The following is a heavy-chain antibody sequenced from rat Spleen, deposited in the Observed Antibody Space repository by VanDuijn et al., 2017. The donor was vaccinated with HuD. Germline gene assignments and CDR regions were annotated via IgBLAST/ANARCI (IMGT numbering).Heavy chain of an antibody. V-gene: IGHV3-3*01. D-gene: IGHD1-9*01. CDR3: ARPTTGIPFNY. Sequence: EVQFQESGPGLVKPSQSLSLTCSVTGYSITSNYWGWIRKFPGNKLEWMGYIDSVGSTNYNPSLKSRISITRDTSKNQFFLQVNSVTTEDTATYYCARPTTGIPFNYWGQGVMVTVSS. CDR1: GYSITSNY. CDR2: IDSVGST. J-gene: IGHJ2*01.